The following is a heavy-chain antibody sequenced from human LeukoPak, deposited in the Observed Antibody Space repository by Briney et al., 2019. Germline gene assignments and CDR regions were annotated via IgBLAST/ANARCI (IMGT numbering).Heavy chain of an antibody. CDR1: GFTLSSYW. Sequence: GGSLRLSCAASGFTLSSYWMNWVRQAPGKGLEWVANIKEDGSDKYYVDSVKGRFTIPRDNAKKSLYLQMNSLRAEDTAIYYCARGAMAAAGYWGQGTLVTVSS. CDR3: ARGAMAAAGY. V-gene: IGHV3-7*01. CDR2: IKEDGSDK. J-gene: IGHJ4*02. D-gene: IGHD6-13*01.